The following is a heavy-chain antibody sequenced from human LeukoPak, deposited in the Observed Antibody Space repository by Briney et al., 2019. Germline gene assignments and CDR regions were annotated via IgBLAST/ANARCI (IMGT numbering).Heavy chain of an antibody. D-gene: IGHD5-18*01. CDR2: ISGSGGST. CDR1: GFTFSNFG. CDR3: AYDGGWIQLYF. V-gene: IGHV3-23*01. J-gene: IGHJ4*02. Sequence: GGTLRLSCAASGFTFSNFGMSWVRQAPGKGLEWVSVISGSGGSTYYADSVKGRFSISRDNSKNTVYLQMNSLRVEDTAVYFCAYDGGWIQLYFRGQGTLVTVSS.